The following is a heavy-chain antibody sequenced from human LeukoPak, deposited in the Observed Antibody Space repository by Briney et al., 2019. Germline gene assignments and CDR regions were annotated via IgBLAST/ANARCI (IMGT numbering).Heavy chain of an antibody. CDR3: AAYGDNPHY. CDR2: FDPRDSQS. J-gene: IGHJ4*02. CDR1: GYSFTNYW. Sequence: GESLKISCKTSGYSFTNYWNIWVRQVPGEGLEWMGRFDPRDSQSNYSPSFQGHVTISTDNSITTAYLQWSSLRASDTAMYYCAAYGDNPHYWGQGTQVTVSS. D-gene: IGHD4-17*01. V-gene: IGHV5-10-1*01.